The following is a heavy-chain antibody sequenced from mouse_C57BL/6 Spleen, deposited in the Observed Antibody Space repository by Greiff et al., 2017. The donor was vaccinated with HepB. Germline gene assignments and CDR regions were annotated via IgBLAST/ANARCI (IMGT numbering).Heavy chain of an antibody. CDR3: ARNPLYYYGSSFDY. CDR2: INPNNGGT. CDR1: GYTFTDYY. D-gene: IGHD1-1*01. J-gene: IGHJ2*01. Sequence: EVQLQQSGPELVKPGASVKISCKASGYTFTDYYMNWVKQSHGKSLEWIGDINPNNGGTSYNQKFKGKATLTVDKSSSTAYMELRSLTSEDSAVYYCARNPLYYYGSSFDYWGQGTTLTVSS. V-gene: IGHV1-26*01.